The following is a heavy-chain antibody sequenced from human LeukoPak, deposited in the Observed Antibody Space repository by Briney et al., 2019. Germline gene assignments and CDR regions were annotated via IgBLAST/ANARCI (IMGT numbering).Heavy chain of an antibody. Sequence: GASVKVSCKASGGTFSSYAISWVRQAPGQGLEWMGGIIPIFGTANYAQKFQGRVTITTDESTSTAYMELSSLRSEDTAVYYCARLPVTGSRGDYWGQGTLVTVSS. J-gene: IGHJ4*02. V-gene: IGHV1-69*05. CDR1: GGTFSSYA. D-gene: IGHD3-10*01. CDR2: IIPIFGTA. CDR3: ARLPVTGSRGDY.